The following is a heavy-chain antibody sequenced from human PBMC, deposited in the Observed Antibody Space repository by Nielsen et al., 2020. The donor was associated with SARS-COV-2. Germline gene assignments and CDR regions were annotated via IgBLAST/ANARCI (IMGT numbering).Heavy chain of an antibody. V-gene: IGHV3-11*04. CDR1: GGSITSGGSY. Sequence: GGSLRLSCTVSGGSITSGGSYWTWIRQAPGKGLEWLSYISEGGTTIYYADSVKGRFSISRENAKNSLYLQMDSLRAEDTAIYYCARVNHSSISAWGQGTVVTVSS. CDR2: ISEGGTTI. D-gene: IGHD3-22*01. CDR3: ARVNHSSISA. J-gene: IGHJ5*02.